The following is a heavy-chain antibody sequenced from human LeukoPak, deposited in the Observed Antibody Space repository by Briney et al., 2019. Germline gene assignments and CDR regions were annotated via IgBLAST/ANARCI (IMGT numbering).Heavy chain of an antibody. V-gene: IGHV4-30-2*01. D-gene: IGHD3-22*01. CDR3: ASYPYYYDSSGYYYDY. J-gene: IGHJ4*02. Sequence: SQTLSLTCTVSGGSISCGDYYWSWIRQPPGKGLEWIGEINHSGSTNYNPSLKSRVTISVDMSKNQFSLKLSSVTAADTAVYYCASYPYYYDSSGYYYDYWGQGTLVTVSS. CDR1: GGSISCGDYY. CDR2: INHSGST.